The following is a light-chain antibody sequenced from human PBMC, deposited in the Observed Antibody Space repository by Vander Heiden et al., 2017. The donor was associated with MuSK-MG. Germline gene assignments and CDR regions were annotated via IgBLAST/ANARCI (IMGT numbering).Light chain of an antibody. CDR3: SSYTSSSTLEGVV. J-gene: IGLJ2*01. CDR2: DVS. V-gene: IGLV2-14*01. Sequence: QSALTQPASVSGSPGQSITISCTGTSSDVGGYNYVSWYLQHPGKAPKLMIYDVSNRPSGVSNRFSGSKSGNTASLTISGLQAEDEADYYCSSYTSSSTLEGVVFGGGTKLTVL. CDR1: SSDVGGYNY.